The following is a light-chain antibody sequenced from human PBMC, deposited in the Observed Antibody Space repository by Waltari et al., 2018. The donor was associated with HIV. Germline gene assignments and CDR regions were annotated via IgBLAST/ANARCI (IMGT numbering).Light chain of an antibody. V-gene: IGKV1-39*01. CDR1: QSIRSY. Sequence: DIQTTQSPSSLSASVGDRVTITCRASQSIRSYLNWYQQKPGKAPKFLIYAASSLQSGVPSRFSGSGSGTDFTLTISSLQPEDFATYYCQQSYSVPITFGQGTRLEIK. CDR3: QQSYSVPIT. CDR2: AAS. J-gene: IGKJ5*01.